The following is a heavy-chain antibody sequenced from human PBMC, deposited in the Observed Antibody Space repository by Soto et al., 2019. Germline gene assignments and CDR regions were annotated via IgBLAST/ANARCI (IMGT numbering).Heavy chain of an antibody. V-gene: IGHV6-1*01. CDR3: ARDAAPTLNYPHGMDV. J-gene: IGHJ6*02. D-gene: IGHD1-7*01. CDR2: TLYRSSKWYN. Sequence: LTCAISGDSVSTNIAAWSWIRQSPSRGLEWLGRTLYRSSKWYNEYAVSVKSRMTINPDTSKNQFSLQLNSVTPEDTAVYYCARDAAPTLNYPHGMDVWGQGTAVTVSS. CDR1: GDSVSTNIAA.